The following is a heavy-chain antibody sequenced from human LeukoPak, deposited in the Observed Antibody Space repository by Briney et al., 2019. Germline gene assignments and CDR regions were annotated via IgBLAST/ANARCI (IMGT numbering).Heavy chain of an antibody. V-gene: IGHV1-46*01. Sequence: ASVKVSCKASGYTFTSYYMHWVRQAPGQGLEWMGIINPSGGSTSYAQKFQGRVTMTRDTSTSTVYMELSSLRSEDTAMYYCARDGIAAAGRSGCWFDPWGQGTLVTVSS. CDR1: GYTFTSYY. D-gene: IGHD6-13*01. CDR2: INPSGGST. J-gene: IGHJ5*02. CDR3: ARDGIAAAGRSGCWFDP.